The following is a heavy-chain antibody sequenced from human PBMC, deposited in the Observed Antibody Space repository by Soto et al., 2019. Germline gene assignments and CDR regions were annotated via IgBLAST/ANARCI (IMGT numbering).Heavy chain of an antibody. V-gene: IGHV3-30*18. CDR2: ISYDGSIK. CDR1: GFTFSSYG. Sequence: PGGSLRLSCAASGFTFSSYGMHWVRQAPGKGLEWVAVISYDGSIKYYADSVKGRFTISRDNSKNTLYLQMNSLRAEDTAVYYCAKGSMVYAIGFDYWGQGTLVTVSS. D-gene: IGHD2-8*01. J-gene: IGHJ4*02. CDR3: AKGSMVYAIGFDY.